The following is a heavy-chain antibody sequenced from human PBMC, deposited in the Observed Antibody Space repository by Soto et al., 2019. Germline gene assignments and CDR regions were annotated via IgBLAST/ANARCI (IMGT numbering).Heavy chain of an antibody. Sequence: QVQLQQWGAGRLKPSETLSLTCAVYGGSFSGYYWSWLRQPPGKGLEWIGEINHSGSTNYNPSLKSRVTISVDTSKNQCSLKLSSVTAADTAVYYCARGMARYSYGRIYFDYWGQGTLVTVSS. D-gene: IGHD5-18*01. J-gene: IGHJ4*02. CDR2: INHSGST. CDR3: ARGMARYSYGRIYFDY. V-gene: IGHV4-34*01. CDR1: GGSFSGYY.